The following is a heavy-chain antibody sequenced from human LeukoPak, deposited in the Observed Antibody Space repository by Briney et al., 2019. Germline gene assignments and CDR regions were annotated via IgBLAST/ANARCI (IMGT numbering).Heavy chain of an antibody. Sequence: SETLSLTCTVSGGSISSYYWSWIRQPAGKGLEWIGRIYTSGSTNYNPSLESRVTMSVDTSKNQFSLKLSSVTAADTAVYYCASMITFGGAIDYWGQGTLVTVSS. D-gene: IGHD3-16*01. CDR3: ASMITFGGAIDY. J-gene: IGHJ4*02. CDR2: IYTSGST. V-gene: IGHV4-4*07. CDR1: GGSISSYY.